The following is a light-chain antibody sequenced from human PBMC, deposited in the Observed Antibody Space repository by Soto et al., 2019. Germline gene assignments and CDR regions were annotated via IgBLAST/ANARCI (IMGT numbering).Light chain of an antibody. V-gene: IGKV3-20*01. CDR1: QSVSSYY. CDR3: KKCGSSPWT. J-gene: IGKJ1*01. CDR2: AAS. Sequence: EIMLQQSLGTLSLSPGARSTLSGRASQSVSSYYLAWYQQKPGQANRLLIYAASSRATGIPDRFSGGGSGTDFTLTISRLEPEDFAVYYCKKCGSSPWTVGQGNKVAIK.